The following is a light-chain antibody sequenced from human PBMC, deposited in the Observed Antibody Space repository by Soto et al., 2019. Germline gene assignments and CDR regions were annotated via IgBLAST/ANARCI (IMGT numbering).Light chain of an antibody. CDR1: SSSIGSYA. CDR2: SNN. V-gene: IGLV1-44*01. Sequence: QSVLTQPPSASGTPGQRVTISCSGSSSSIGSYAVNWYQQLPGTAPKLLIYSNNQRPSGVPDRFSGSKSGTSASLAISGLQPEDEADYSCATWDDSLNGYVFGTGTKLTVL. J-gene: IGLJ1*01. CDR3: ATWDDSLNGYV.